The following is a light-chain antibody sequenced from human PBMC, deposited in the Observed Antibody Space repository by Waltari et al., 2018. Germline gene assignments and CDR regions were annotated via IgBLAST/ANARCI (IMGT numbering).Light chain of an antibody. CDR2: RSD. CDR3: GTWDSSLSGAV. J-gene: IGLJ7*01. CDR1: ASNTGGNL. Sequence: QSVLTQPPSPSGTPGQRVTLSCSGSASNTGGNLINWYQQLPGKAPKLLIYRSDQRPSGVPDRFSASKTGTSATLDITGLQAGDEADYYCGTWDSSLSGAVFGGGTHLTVL. V-gene: IGLV1-44*01.